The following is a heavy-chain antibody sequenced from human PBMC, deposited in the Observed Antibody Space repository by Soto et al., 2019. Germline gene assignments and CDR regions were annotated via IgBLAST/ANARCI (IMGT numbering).Heavy chain of an antibody. V-gene: IGHV1-46*03. CDR1: GYIFTSYY. D-gene: IGHD3-10*01. CDR3: SRVDPGETSPFDH. Sequence: ASVKVSCKASGYIFTSYYIHWVRQAPGQGLEWMGWINPFDGSRMFAQSFQGRVTMTRDTSTSTVYMEVSSLISEDTAVYYCSRVDPGETSPFDHWGQGTLVTVSS. CDR2: INPFDGSR. J-gene: IGHJ4*02.